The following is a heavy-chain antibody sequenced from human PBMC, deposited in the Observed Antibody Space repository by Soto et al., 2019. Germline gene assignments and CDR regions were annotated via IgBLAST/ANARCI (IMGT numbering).Heavy chain of an antibody. D-gene: IGHD3-22*01. V-gene: IGHV3-23*01. Sequence: EVRLLESGGGLVQPGGSLRLSCAASGFTFSSYAMSWVRQAPGKGLEWVSAISGSGGSTYYADSVKGRFTISRDNSKNTLSLQMNSLRAEDTAVYYCAKDRFRDYYDTSASWFDPWGQGTLVTVSS. CDR2: ISGSGGST. CDR3: AKDRFRDYYDTSASWFDP. J-gene: IGHJ5*02. CDR1: GFTFSSYA.